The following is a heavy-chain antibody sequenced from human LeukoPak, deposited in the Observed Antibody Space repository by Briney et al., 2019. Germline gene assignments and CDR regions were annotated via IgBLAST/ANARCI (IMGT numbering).Heavy chain of an antibody. V-gene: IGHV3-7*01. CDR2: IKQDGSEK. D-gene: IGHD4-17*01. CDR3: AKDSPAYGDYVEVFDY. J-gene: IGHJ4*02. CDR1: GFTFSSYE. Sequence: PGESLRLSCAASGFTFSSYEMNWVRQAPGKGLEWVANIKQDGSEKYYVDSVKGRFTISRDNSKNTLYLQMNSLRAEDTAVYYCAKDSPAYGDYVEVFDYWGQGTLVTVSS.